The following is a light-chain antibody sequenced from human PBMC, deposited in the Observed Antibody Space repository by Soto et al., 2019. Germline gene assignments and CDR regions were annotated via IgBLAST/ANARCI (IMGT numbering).Light chain of an antibody. CDR2: GNS. J-gene: IGLJ3*02. CDR1: SSNIGAGYD. Sequence: QSVLTQPPSVSGAPGQRVTISCTGSSSNIGAGYDVHWYQQLPGTAPKLFIYGNSNRPSGVPDRFSGSKSGTSASLAITGLQAEDEADYYCQSYDSSLSGSGVFGGGTQLTVL. V-gene: IGLV1-40*01. CDR3: QSYDSSLSGSGV.